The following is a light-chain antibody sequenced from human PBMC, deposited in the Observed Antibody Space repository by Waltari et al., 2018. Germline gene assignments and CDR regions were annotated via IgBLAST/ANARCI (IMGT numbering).Light chain of an antibody. CDR3: QQYYSIPWT. J-gene: IGKJ1*01. CDR2: WAS. V-gene: IGKV4-1*01. Sequence: DIVMNQSPDSLAVSLGERATINCKSSQSVLYSSNNKNYLAWYQQKPGQPPKLLIYWASTRESGVPDRFSGSGSGTDFTLTISSLQAEDVAVYYCQQYYSIPWTFGQGTKVEIK. CDR1: QSVLYSSNNKNY.